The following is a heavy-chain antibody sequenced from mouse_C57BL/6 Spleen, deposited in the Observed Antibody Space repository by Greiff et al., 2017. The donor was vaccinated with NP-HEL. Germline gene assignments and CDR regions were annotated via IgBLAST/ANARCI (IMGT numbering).Heavy chain of an antibody. CDR2: INPDSSTI. V-gene: IGHV4-1*01. CDR3: ARPHYYGSRGGIWFAY. D-gene: IGHD1-1*01. CDR1: GIDFSRYW. Sequence: EVQGVESGGGLVQPGGSLKLSCAASGIDFSRYWMSWVRRAPGKGLEWIGEINPDSSTINYAPSLKDKFIISRDNAKNTLYLQMSKVRSEDTALYYCARPHYYGSRGGIWFAYWGQGTLVTVSA. J-gene: IGHJ3*01.